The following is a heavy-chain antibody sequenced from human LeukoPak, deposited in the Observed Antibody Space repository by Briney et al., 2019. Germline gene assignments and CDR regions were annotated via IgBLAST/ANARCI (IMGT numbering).Heavy chain of an antibody. V-gene: IGHV4-34*01. CDR3: ARAAIVVVPAAPYYYYMDV. CDR2: INHSGST. J-gene: IGHJ6*03. D-gene: IGHD2-2*01. Sequence: KPSETLSLTCAVHGGSFSGYYWSWIRQPPGKGLEWIGEINHSGSTNYNPSLKSRVTISVDTSENQFSLKLSSVTAADTAVYYCARAAIVVVPAAPYYYYMDVWGKGTTVTVSS. CDR1: GGSFSGYY.